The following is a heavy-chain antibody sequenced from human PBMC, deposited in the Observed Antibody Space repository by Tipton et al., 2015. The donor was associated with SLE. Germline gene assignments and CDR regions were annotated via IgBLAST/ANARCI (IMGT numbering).Heavy chain of an antibody. D-gene: IGHD1-26*01. CDR2: ISGSGGST. CDR1: GFTFSSYA. V-gene: IGHV3-23*01. CDR3: ARKGVGATKYFQH. Sequence: SLRLSCAASGFTFSSYAMSWVRQAPGKGLEWVSAISGSGGSTYYADSVKGRFTISRDNSKNTLYLQMNSPRAEDTAVYYCARKGVGATKYFQHWGQGTLVTVSS. J-gene: IGHJ1*01.